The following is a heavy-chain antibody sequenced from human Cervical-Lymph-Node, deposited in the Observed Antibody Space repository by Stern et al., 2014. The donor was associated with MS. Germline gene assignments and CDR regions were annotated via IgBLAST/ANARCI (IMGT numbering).Heavy chain of an antibody. Sequence: VQLVESGGGVVQPGRSLRLSCAASGFTFSRNGMHWVRQAPGKGLEWVAVIWYDGSNENYVDSVKGRFTISRDNSKNTLYLQMNTLRVEDTAVYYCVAYASGDNINHWGQGTLVTVSS. V-gene: IGHV3-33*01. CDR2: IWYDGSNE. J-gene: IGHJ5*02. CDR3: VAYASGDNINH. CDR1: GFTFSRNG. D-gene: IGHD2-2*01.